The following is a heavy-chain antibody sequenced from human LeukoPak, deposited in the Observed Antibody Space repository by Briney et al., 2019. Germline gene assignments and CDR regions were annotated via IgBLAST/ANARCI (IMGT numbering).Heavy chain of an antibody. CDR3: ARARPWFDP. CDR2: ISGSGEST. J-gene: IGHJ5*01. V-gene: IGHV3-23*01. Sequence: GGSMRLSCAVSGITLSNYGMSWVRQAPGKGLEWVSAISGSGESTHYAESVKGRFTISRDNSKTTLYLQMNSLRAEDTAVYYCARARPWFDPWGQGTLVTVSS. CDR1: GITLSNYG.